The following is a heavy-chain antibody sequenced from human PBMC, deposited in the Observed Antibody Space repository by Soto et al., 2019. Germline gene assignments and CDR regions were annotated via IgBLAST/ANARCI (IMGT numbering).Heavy chain of an antibody. V-gene: IGHV4-31*03. D-gene: IGHD2-8*02. CDR3: ARDKITGLFDY. Sequence: SETLSLTCSVSGVSISSGGYYWSWIRQHPGKGVEWIGHIYHSGSTKYNPSLKSRLTISVDTSKNQFSLKLNSVTAADTAVYYCARDKITGLFDYWGQGTLVTVSS. CDR2: IYHSGST. J-gene: IGHJ4*02. CDR1: GVSISSGGYY.